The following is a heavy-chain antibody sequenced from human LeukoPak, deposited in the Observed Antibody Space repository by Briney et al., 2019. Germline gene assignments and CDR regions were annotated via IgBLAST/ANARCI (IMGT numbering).Heavy chain of an antibody. Sequence: SETLSLTCAVSGVSFTGYYWSWIRQPPGKGPEWIGETSHSGRTAYNPSLKSRVAISLDTSKNQFSLKLSFVSAADTAVYYCTRTSPGIPLDFWGQGTLVTVSP. CDR3: TRTSPGIPLDF. V-gene: IGHV4-34*01. CDR1: GVSFTGYY. J-gene: IGHJ4*02. D-gene: IGHD1-1*01. CDR2: TSHSGRT.